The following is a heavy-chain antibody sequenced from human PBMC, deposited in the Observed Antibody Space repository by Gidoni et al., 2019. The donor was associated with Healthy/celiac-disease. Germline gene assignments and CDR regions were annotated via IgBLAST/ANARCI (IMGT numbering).Heavy chain of an antibody. CDR3: ARDLGLRTHNGAGRLWFDP. CDR2: IYSGGST. Sequence: EVQLVESGGGLVQPGGSLRLSCAASGFTVSSNSMSLVRQAPGKGLEWVSVIYSGGSTYYADSVKGRFTISRHNSKNTLYLQMNSLRAEDTAVYYCARDLGLRTHNGAGRLWFDPWGQGTLVTVSS. J-gene: IGHJ5*02. V-gene: IGHV3-53*04. D-gene: IGHD2-8*01. CDR1: GFTVSSNS.